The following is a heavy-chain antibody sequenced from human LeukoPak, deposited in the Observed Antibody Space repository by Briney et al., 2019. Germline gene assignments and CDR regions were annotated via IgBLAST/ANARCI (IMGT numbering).Heavy chain of an antibody. J-gene: IGHJ6*03. D-gene: IGHD3-10*01. CDR3: ARGRSSMVRGYYYYYMDV. V-gene: IGHV4-61*02. CDR1: GDSISSGSYY. CDR2: MYTSGST. Sequence: PSETLSLTCTVSGDSISSGSYYWSWIRQPAGKGLEWIGRMYTSGSTDYNPSLKSRVTISVDTSKNQFSLKLSSVTAADTAVYYCARGRSSMVRGYYYYYMDVWGKGTTVTISS.